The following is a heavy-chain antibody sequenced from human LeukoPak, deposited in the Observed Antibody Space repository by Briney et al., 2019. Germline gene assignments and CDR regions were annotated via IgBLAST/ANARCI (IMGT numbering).Heavy chain of an antibody. V-gene: IGHV1-2*02. CDR1: GYSFTGYY. D-gene: IGHD4-17*01. J-gene: IGHJ5*02. Sequence: ASVKVPCKASGYSFTGYYMHWVRQAPGQGLEWMGWINPNSGGTKYAQKFQGRVTMTRDTSISTVYMELTRLRFDDTAVYYCAREHSGCDTTAWGQGTLVTVSS. CDR2: INPNSGGT. CDR3: AREHSGCDTTA.